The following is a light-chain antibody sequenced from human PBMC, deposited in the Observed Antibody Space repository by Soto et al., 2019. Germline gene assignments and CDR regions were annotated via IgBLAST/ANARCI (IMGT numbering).Light chain of an antibody. J-gene: IGKJ4*01. V-gene: IGKV1D-12*01. CDR3: QQADSFPLT. CDR2: AAT. Sequence: DIQVTQSPSSVSASVGDRVTITCRASQFISTWLAWYQQKPGEAPKLLIFAATRLHSGVPSRFSGSGSGTDFTLTISSLQPEDFATYSCQQADSFPLTFGGGTKVDIK. CDR1: QFISTW.